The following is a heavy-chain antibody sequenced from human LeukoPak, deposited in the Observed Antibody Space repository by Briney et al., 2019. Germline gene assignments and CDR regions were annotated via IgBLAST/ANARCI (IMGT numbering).Heavy chain of an antibody. J-gene: IGHJ6*02. V-gene: IGHV3-23*01. CDR3: AKDHMTNYYYYYGMDV. CDR2: ISGSGGST. CDR1: GFTFSSYA. Sequence: GGSLRLSCAASGFTFSSYAMSWVRQAPGKGLGWVSAISGSGGSTYYADSVKGRFTISRDNSKNTLYLQMNSLRAEDTAVYYCAKDHMTNYYYYYGMDVWGQGTTVTVSS.